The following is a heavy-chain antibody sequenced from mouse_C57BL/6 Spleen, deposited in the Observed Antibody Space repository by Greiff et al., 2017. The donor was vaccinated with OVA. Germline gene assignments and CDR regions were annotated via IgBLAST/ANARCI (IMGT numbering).Heavy chain of an antibody. CDR1: GYTFTSYW. D-gene: IGHD2-2*01. CDR2: IHPNSGST. Sequence: QVQLQQPGAELVKPGASVKLSCKASGYTFTSYWMHWVKQRPGQGLEWIGMIHPNSGSTNYNEKFKSKATLTVDKSSSTAYMQLSSLTSEDSAVYCCARSYGYDKGVFAYWGQGTLVTVSA. CDR3: ARSYGYDKGVFAY. V-gene: IGHV1-64*01. J-gene: IGHJ3*01.